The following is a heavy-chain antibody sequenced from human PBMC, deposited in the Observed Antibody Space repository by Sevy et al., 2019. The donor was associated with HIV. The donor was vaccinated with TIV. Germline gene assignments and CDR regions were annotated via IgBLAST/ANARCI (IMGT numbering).Heavy chain of an antibody. CDR1: DFSLTTNGVG. Sequence: SGPTLVKPTQTLTLTCTFSDFSLTTNGVGVGWIRQPPGKALEWLALIYWNDDKRYSPSLERRLTITRDNSKNQVVLTMTNMDPVDTATYYCAHDRRNDAFDIWGQGTMVTVSS. D-gene: IGHD3-16*02. CDR2: IYWNDDK. V-gene: IGHV2-5*01. CDR3: AHDRRNDAFDI. J-gene: IGHJ3*02.